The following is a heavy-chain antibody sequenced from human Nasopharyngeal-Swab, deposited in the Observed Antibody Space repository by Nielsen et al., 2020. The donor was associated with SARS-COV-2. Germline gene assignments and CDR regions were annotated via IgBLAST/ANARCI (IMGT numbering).Heavy chain of an antibody. D-gene: IGHD3-22*01. V-gene: IGHV3-30*18. CDR3: AKDWVVVTWGYFDY. CDR1: GFTFSSYG. CDR2: ISYDGSNK. Sequence: GESLKISYAASGFTFSSYGMHWVRQAPGKGLEWVAVISYDGSNKYYADSVKGRFTISRDNSKNTLYLQMNSLRAEDTAVYYCAKDWVVVTWGYFDYWGQGTLVTVSS. J-gene: IGHJ4*02.